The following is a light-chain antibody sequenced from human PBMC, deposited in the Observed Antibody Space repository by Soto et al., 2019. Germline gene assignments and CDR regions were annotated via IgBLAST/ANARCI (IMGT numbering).Light chain of an antibody. CDR3: QQSYCTPSA. V-gene: IGKV1-39*01. CDR2: AAS. J-gene: IGKJ1*01. CDR1: QSISSY. Sequence: DIQMTQSPSSLSASVGDRVTITCRASQSISSYLNWYQQKPGKAPKLLIYAASSLQSGLPSRFGGSGSATDFTLTISCLQTDDFASYYCQQSYCTPSAFGQGTKVEIK.